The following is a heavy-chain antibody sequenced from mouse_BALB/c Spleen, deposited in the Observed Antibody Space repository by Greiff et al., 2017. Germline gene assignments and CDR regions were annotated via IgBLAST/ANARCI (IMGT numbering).Heavy chain of an antibody. V-gene: IGHV14-3*02. Sequence: EVQLQQSGAELVKPGASVKLSCTASGFYIKDTYMHWVKQRPEQGLEWIGRIDTANGNTKYDPKFQGKATITADTSSNTAYLQLSSLTSEDTAVYYCASWDDDDMDYWGQGTTVTVSS. D-gene: IGHD2-3*01. CDR1: GFYIKDTY. J-gene: IGHJ4*01. CDR3: ASWDDDDMDY. CDR2: IDTANGNT.